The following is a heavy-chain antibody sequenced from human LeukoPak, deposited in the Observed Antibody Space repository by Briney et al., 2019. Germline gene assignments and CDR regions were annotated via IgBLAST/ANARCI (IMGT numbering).Heavy chain of an antibody. CDR2: INTDGSST. J-gene: IGHJ4*02. V-gene: IGHV3-74*01. CDR3: ARTSGSNWPVYY. D-gene: IGHD6-13*01. CDR1: GFTFSSYW. Sequence: GGSLRLSCVVSGFTFSSYWMQWVRQAPGKGLVWVSRINTDGSSTTYADSVKGRFTISRDNAKSTLFLQMNSLRAEDTAVYYCARTSGSNWPVYYWGQGTLVTVSS.